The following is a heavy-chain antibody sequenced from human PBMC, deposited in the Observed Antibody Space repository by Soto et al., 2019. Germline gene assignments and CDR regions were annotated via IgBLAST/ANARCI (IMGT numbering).Heavy chain of an antibody. V-gene: IGHV3-9*01. CDR3: AKGLGGPREDPLADALDI. CDR1: GFTFDGYA. CDR2: ISWNSGSI. J-gene: IGHJ3*02. Sequence: EVQLVESGGGLVQPGRSLRLSCAASGFTFDGYAMHWVRQAPGKGLEWVSGISWNSGSIGYADSVKGRFTISRDNAMNSLYLQMNSLRSEDTALYYCAKGLGGPREDPLADALDIGGQGTMVTVSS. D-gene: IGHD1-26*01.